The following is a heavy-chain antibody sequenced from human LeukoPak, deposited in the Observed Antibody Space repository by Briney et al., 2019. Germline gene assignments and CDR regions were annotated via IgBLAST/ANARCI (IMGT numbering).Heavy chain of an antibody. CDR1: GGSISSYY. CDR2: TYYSGST. J-gene: IGHJ4*02. V-gene: IGHV4-59*01. Sequence: SETLSLTCTVSGGSISSYYWSWIRQPPGKGLEWIGYTYYSGSTNYNPSLKSRVTISVDTSRNQFSLKLSSVTAADTAVYYCARPKGYSSGWFPSWGQGTLVTVSS. CDR3: ARPKGYSSGWFPS. D-gene: IGHD6-19*01.